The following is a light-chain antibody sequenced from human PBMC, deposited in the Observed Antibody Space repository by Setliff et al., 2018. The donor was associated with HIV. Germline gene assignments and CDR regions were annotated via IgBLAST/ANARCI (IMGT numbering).Light chain of an antibody. Sequence: QSVLTQPPSVSGAPGQGVTISCTGSSSNIGTGYDVHWYQQLPGRAPKLLIYGNTNRPSGVPDRFSGSKSGTSVSLAITGLQAEDEGDYYCCSFASGDTWIFGGGTK. CDR1: SSNIGTGYD. CDR3: CSFASGDTWI. J-gene: IGLJ3*02. CDR2: GNT. V-gene: IGLV1-40*01.